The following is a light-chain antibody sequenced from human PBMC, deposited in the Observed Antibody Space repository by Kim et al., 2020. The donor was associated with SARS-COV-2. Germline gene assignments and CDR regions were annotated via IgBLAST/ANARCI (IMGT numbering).Light chain of an antibody. CDR2: DAA. Sequence: CVGEGAPFACRASQSIGGWLAWYQQKPGKAPKLLIYDAASVESGVPSRFSGSGSGTEFTLTISSLQPDDSATYYCQHHSTYPITFGQGTRLEIK. CDR3: QHHSTYPIT. V-gene: IGKV1-5*01. CDR1: QSIGGW. J-gene: IGKJ5*01.